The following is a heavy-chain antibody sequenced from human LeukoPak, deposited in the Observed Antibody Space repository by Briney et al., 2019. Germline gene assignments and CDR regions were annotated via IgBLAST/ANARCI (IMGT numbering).Heavy chain of an antibody. D-gene: IGHD3-3*01. CDR2: IYSGGST. J-gene: IGHJ4*02. Sequence: GGSLRLSCAASGFTVSSNYMSWVRQAPGKGLEWVSVIYSGGSTYYADSVKGRFTISRDNSKNTLYLRMNSLRAEDTAVYNCARDLLGVIIPSYWGQGTLVTVSS. V-gene: IGHV3-66*02. CDR3: ARDLLGVIIPSY. CDR1: GFTVSSNY.